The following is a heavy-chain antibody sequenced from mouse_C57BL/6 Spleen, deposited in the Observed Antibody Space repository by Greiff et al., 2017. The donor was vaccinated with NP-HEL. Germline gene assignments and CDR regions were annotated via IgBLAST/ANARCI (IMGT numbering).Heavy chain of an antibody. CDR2: IYPGDGDT. D-gene: IGHD2-4*01. J-gene: IGHJ3*01. Sequence: VKLMESGPELVKPGASVKISCKASGYAFSSSWMNWVKQRPGKGLEWIGRIYPGDGDTNYNGKFKGKATLTADKSSSTAYMQLSSLTSEDSAVYFCARGGLRPFAYWGQGTLVTVSA. CDR3: ARGGLRPFAY. V-gene: IGHV1-82*01. CDR1: GYAFSSSW.